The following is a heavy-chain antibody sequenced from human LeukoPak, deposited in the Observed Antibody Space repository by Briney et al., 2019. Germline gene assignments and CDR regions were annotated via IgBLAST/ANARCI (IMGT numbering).Heavy chain of an antibody. CDR1: GYSFSSNW. CDR2: IYPGDSDT. Sequence: GESLKISCKGSGYSFSSNWIAWVRQMPGKGLEWMGIIYPGDSDTRYSPSFQGQVTISADKSSSTAYMQWSSLKASDTAMYYCARRPLDLDCSSISSYRYYFDYWGQGTLVTVSS. D-gene: IGHD2-2*01. V-gene: IGHV5-51*01. J-gene: IGHJ4*02. CDR3: ARRPLDLDCSSISSYRYYFDY.